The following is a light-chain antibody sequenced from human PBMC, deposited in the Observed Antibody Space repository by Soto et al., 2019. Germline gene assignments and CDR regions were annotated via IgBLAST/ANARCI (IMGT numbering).Light chain of an antibody. CDR1: QSVSSK. Sequence: EIEMTQSPATLSASPGEVATLSCRASQSVSSKLAWYQQKRGQAPRLLIYGTSSRATGIPARFSGSGSETEFPLTISSLQSEDFAVYYCQQYINWPTFGGGTKLEIK. V-gene: IGKV3-15*01. CDR2: GTS. J-gene: IGKJ4*01. CDR3: QQYINWPT.